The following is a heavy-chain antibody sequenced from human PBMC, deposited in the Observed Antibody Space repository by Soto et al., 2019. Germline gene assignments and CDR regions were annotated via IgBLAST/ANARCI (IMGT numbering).Heavy chain of an antibody. Sequence: QVQLQESGPGLVKPSQTLSLTCSVSGVPVSSGDYYWTWIRQPPVKGQGWVGYIYHSGSSYKNPSLKSRVTISLDMSKNQFSLKLSSVTAADTAVYFCARAIGREYFYYAMDVWGQGTTVTVS. V-gene: IGHV4-30-4*01. CDR2: IYHSGSS. CDR3: ARAIGREYFYYAMDV. CDR1: GVPVSSGDYY. J-gene: IGHJ6*02. D-gene: IGHD3-9*01.